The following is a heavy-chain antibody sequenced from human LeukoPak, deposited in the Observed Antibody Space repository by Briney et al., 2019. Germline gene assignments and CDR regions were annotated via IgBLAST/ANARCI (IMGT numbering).Heavy chain of an antibody. D-gene: IGHD3-10*01. CDR1: GFTFSSYE. Sequence: PGGSLRLSCAASGFTFSSYEMNWVRQAPGKGLEWVSYISSSSSTIYYADSVKGRFTISRDNAKNSLYLQMNSLRDEDTAVYYCARDRSAHYYGSGSYLRWGQGTLVTVSS. V-gene: IGHV3-48*03. CDR3: ARDRSAHYYGSGSYLR. CDR2: ISSSSSTI. J-gene: IGHJ4*02.